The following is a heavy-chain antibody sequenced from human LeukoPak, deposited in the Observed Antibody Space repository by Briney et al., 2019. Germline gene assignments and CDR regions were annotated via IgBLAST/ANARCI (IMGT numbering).Heavy chain of an antibody. Sequence: PGGALRLSCAASGFTFSSYAMSWVRQAPGKGLEWVSAIRDSGSSTHYADSVKGRFTISRDNSKNTLYLQMNSLRAEDTAVYYCARDIRPGPGATGGMDVWGQGTTVTVSS. J-gene: IGHJ6*02. CDR1: GFTFSSYA. CDR2: IRDSGSST. CDR3: ARDIRPGPGATGGMDV. V-gene: IGHV3-23*01. D-gene: IGHD1-26*01.